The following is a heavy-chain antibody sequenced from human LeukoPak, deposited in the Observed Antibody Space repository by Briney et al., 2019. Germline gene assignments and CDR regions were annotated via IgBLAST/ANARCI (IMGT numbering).Heavy chain of an antibody. D-gene: IGHD5-12*01. V-gene: IGHV3-43*01. J-gene: IGHJ4*02. CDR1: GFDFEDYT. CDR2: INWDDVTT. CDR3: VKQSSGYYAPLDS. Sequence: QSGGSLRLSCAASGFDFEDYTMHWVRQVPGKSLEWVSFINWDDVTTDYADSVRGRFTISRDNSKNSLYLQMNSLTTEDTALYFCVKQSSGYYAPLDSWGQGTLVSVSS.